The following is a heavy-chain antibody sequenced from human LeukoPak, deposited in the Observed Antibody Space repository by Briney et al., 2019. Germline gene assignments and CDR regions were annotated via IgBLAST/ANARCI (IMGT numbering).Heavy chain of an antibody. J-gene: IGHJ4*02. CDR1: GYTFTSCY. CDR2: INPSGGST. D-gene: IGHD3-22*01. V-gene: IGHV1-46*01. Sequence: ASVKVSFKASGYTFTSCYKHWVRQAPGQGLEWMGIINPSGGSTSYAQKFQGRVTMTRDMSTSTVYMELSSLRSEDTAVYYCARETYYYDSWGQGTLVTVSS. CDR3: ARETYYYDS.